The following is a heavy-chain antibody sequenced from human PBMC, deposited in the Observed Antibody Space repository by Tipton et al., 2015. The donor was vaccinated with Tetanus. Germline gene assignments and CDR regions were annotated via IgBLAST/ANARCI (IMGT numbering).Heavy chain of an antibody. Sequence: SLRLSCAASGFTFDDYAMHWVRQAPGKGLEWVSGISWNSGSIGYADSVKGRFTISRDNAKNSLYLQMDSLRDEDTAVYYCAREPHCSSTSCYGAWGQGTLVTVSS. D-gene: IGHD2-2*01. J-gene: IGHJ5*02. CDR1: GFTFDDYA. CDR2: ISWNSGSI. V-gene: IGHV3-9*01. CDR3: AREPHCSSTSCYGA.